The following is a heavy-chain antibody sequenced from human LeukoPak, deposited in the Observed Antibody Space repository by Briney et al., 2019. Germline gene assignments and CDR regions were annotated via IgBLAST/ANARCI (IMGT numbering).Heavy chain of an antibody. V-gene: IGHV4-30-4*07. J-gene: IGHJ4*02. CDR3: ARYSSSWDRYYFDY. Sequence: SETLSLTCAVSGGSISSGGYSWSWIRQPPGKGLEWIGYIYYSGSTYYNPSLKSRVTISVDTSKNQFSLKLSSVTAADTAVYYCARYSSSWDRYYFDYWGQGTLVTVS. CDR1: GGSISSGGYS. D-gene: IGHD6-13*01. CDR2: IYYSGST.